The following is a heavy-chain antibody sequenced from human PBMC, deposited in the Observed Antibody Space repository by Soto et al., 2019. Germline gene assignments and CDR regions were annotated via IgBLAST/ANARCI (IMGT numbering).Heavy chain of an antibody. CDR3: AKATATGGGAFDI. J-gene: IGHJ3*02. V-gene: IGHV3-23*01. D-gene: IGHD2-8*02. CDR2: ILVGGST. CDR1: GFICSSYD. Sequence: GGSLRLSCAASGFICSSYDMSWVRQAPGKGLEWVSTILVGGSTHYEDSVKGRFTISRDRSKNTLYLQMNSLTAGDTAMYYCAKATATGGGAFDICGQGTMVTVSS.